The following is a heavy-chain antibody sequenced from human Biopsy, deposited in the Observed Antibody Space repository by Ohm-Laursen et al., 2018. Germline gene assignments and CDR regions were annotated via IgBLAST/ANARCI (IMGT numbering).Heavy chain of an antibody. J-gene: IGHJ1*01. D-gene: IGHD3-9*01. V-gene: IGHV1-69*06. CDR3: ATKLTGYFHH. CDR1: GGTFSNYG. Sequence: SSVKVSCKAPGGTFSNYGVNWVRQAPGQGLEWLGGNIPTLGTGNYAQKFQDRVTVAADTSTSTATMELRSLRSDDTAVHYCATKLTGYFHHWGQGILVIVSS. CDR2: NIPTLGTG.